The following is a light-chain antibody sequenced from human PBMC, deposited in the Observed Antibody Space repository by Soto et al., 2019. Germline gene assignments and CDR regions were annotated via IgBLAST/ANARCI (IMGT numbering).Light chain of an antibody. J-gene: IGKJ5*01. V-gene: IGKV3-20*01. CDR3: QQYGSSPIT. CDR1: QSVRSTS. Sequence: IVLTPSPGTLSLSPGERATLFCRASQSVRSTSLAWYQQKPGQALRLLIYGASNRATGIPDRFSGSGSGTDFTLTISRLEPEDFAVYFCQQYGSSPITFGQGTRLEIK. CDR2: GAS.